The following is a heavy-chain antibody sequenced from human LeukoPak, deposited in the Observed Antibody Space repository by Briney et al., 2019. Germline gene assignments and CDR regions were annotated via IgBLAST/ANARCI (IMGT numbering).Heavy chain of an antibody. CDR1: GYTFTGYY. J-gene: IGHJ5*02. D-gene: IGHD1-7*01. Sequence: ASVTVSCKASGYTFTGYYMHWVRQAPGQGLEWMGWINPNSGGTNYAQKFQGRVTMTRDTSISTAYMELSRLRSDDTAVYYCARVRGITGTNFWFDPWGQGTLVTVPS. V-gene: IGHV1-2*02. CDR3: ARVRGITGTNFWFDP. CDR2: INPNSGGT.